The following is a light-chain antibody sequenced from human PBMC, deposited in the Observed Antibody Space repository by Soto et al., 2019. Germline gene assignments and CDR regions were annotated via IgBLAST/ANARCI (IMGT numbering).Light chain of an antibody. CDR1: QSVLFSSNNKNY. CDR2: WAS. CDR3: QQHYRTPLT. Sequence: DIVMTQSPDSLAVSLGERATINCKSSQSVLFSSNNKNYLAWYQQKPGQPPKLLIYWASTRESGVPDRFSGSGSGTEFTLTISSLQSEDVAVYYCQQHYRTPLTFGGGTKVDIK. J-gene: IGKJ4*01. V-gene: IGKV4-1*01.